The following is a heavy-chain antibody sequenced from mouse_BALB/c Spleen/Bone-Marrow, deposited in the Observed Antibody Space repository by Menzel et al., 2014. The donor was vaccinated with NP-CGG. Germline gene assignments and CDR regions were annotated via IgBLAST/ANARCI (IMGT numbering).Heavy chain of an antibody. V-gene: IGHV1-4*01. J-gene: IGHJ3*01. CDR1: GYTFTSYT. CDR3: AREGLRAWFVY. Sequence: QVQLQQSGAELARPGASVKMSCKASGYTFTSYTIHWVKQRPGQGLEWIGYINPSSDYTNCNQKFKDKATLTADKSSSTAYMQLSSLTSEDSAVYYCAREGLRAWFVYWGQGTLVTVSA. CDR2: INPSSDYT.